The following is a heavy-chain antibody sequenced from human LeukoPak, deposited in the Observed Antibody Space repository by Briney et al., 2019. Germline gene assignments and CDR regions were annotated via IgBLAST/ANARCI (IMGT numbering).Heavy chain of an antibody. CDR1: GFTFSSYA. D-gene: IGHD2-21*02. CDR3: AREAYCGGDCYIPHYYYYGMDV. CDR2: ISSSGSTI. J-gene: IGHJ6*02. Sequence: SGGSLRLSCAASGFTFSSYAMSWVRQAPGKGLEWVSAISSSGSTIYYADSVKGRFTISRDNAKNSLYLQMNSLRAEDTAVYYCAREAYCGGDCYIPHYYYYGMDVWGQGTTVTVSS. V-gene: IGHV3-21*04.